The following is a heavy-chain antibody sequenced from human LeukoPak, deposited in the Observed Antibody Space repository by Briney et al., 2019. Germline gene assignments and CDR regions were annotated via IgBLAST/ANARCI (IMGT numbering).Heavy chain of an antibody. J-gene: IGHJ5*02. D-gene: IGHD5-12*01. Sequence: PRGSLRPSSAASGFPASSNSMSWVPHAPGKGLEGVSVIFSGGSTSYADPVKGRSTTSSNTSKNTLYLQMKSLIAEDAAVYYCAGAGYSGYDFLAWGQGTLVTVSS. CDR1: GFPASSNS. CDR3: AGAGYSGYDFLA. CDR2: IFSGGST. V-gene: IGHV3-66*02.